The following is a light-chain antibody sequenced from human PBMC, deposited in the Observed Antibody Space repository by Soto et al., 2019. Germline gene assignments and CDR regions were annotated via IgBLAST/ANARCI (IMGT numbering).Light chain of an antibody. Sequence: DIQTTQSPSSLSSSVGDIFTITCRANYNIRNSLNWYQQKPREAPKLLIYASSSLESGVPSRFSGSASGTDFTLTINSLQPEDFATYYCQQSYSTPLTFGQGTKVDIK. CDR1: YNIRNS. V-gene: IGKV1-39*01. J-gene: IGKJ1*01. CDR2: ASS. CDR3: QQSYSTPLT.